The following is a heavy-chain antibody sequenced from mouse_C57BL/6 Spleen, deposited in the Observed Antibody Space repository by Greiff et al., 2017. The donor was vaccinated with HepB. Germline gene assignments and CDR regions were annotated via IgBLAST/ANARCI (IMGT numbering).Heavy chain of an antibody. CDR1: GYTFTGYW. CDR3: EYDYDGFAY. V-gene: IGHV1-9*01. J-gene: IGHJ3*01. Sequence: QVQLQQSGAELMKPGASVKLSCKATGYTFTGYWIEWVKQRPGHGLEWIGEILPGSGSTNYNEKFKGKATFTEDTSSNTAYMQLGSLTTEDSAIYYGEYDYDGFAYWGQGTLVTVSA. CDR2: ILPGSGST. D-gene: IGHD2-4*01.